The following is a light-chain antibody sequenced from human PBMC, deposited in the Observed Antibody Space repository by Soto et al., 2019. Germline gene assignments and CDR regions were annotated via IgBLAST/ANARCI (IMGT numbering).Light chain of an antibody. J-gene: IGLJ2*01. Sequence: QSALTQPPSASGSPGQSVTISCTGTSSDVGGDNYVSWYQQHPGKAPKLMIYEVSKRPSGVTDRLSGSKSGNTASLPVSGLQVEDEEDYYCASSTGSDTLVFGGGTKLTVL. CDR2: EVS. CDR3: ASSTGSDTLV. CDR1: SSDVGGDNY. V-gene: IGLV2-8*01.